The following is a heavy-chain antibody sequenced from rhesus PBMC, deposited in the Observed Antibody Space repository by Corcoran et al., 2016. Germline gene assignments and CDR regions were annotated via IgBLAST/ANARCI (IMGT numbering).Heavy chain of an antibody. CDR3: ARDDINYRAFDF. CDR2: IGGSSGSP. D-gene: IGHD4-23*01. J-gene: IGHJ3*01. Sequence: QVQLQESGPGLVKPSETLSLTCAVSGYSISRDYGWSWFRQPPGKGLEWIGCIGGSSGSPNYNPSLKSRVTISKDTSKNQFSLRLSSVTAADTAVYYCARDDINYRAFDFWGQGLRVTVSS. V-gene: IGHV4-127*01. CDR1: GYSISRDYG.